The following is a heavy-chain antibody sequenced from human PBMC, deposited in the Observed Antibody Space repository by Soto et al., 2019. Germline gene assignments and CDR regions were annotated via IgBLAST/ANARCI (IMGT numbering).Heavy chain of an antibody. CDR2: IYSNGGT. V-gene: IGHV4-59*08. CDR3: VRQGIGALHGLVDV. D-gene: IGHD1-26*01. Sequence: QVQLQASGPGLVKPSDTLSLTCTVSGDSIGTYNWGWIRQPPGKRLEWIGYIYSNGGTSYNPALRSRVTRSEYTPTKLFSLRLSCVTAADTAVYYCVRQGIGALHGLVDVWGQGTTVTVSS. J-gene: IGHJ6*02. CDR1: GDSIGTYN.